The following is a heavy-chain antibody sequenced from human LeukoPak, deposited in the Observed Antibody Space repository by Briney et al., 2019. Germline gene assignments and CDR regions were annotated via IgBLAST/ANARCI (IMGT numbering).Heavy chain of an antibody. CDR3: VKDMIERNGEYDAFDV. CDR1: GFIFGDYA. D-gene: IGHD3-22*01. Sequence: PGGSLRLSCAASGFIFGDYAMSWVRQAPGKGLEWVSVIGGVGGTTFYADSVKGRFTVSRDNSRNLLYLEMNLLRAEDTAMYYCVKDMIERNGEYDAFDVWGRGTVVTVSP. CDR2: IGGVGGTT. J-gene: IGHJ3*01. V-gene: IGHV3-23*01.